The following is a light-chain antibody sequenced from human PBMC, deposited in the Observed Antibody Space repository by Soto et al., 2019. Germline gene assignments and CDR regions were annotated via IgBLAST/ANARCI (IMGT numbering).Light chain of an antibody. Sequence: QSVLTQPASVSASPGQSITISCTGASSDVGGYTYVSWYQQHPGKAPKLMIYEVNNRPSGVSNRFSGSKSGNTASLTISGLQAEDEADYYCSSYTSSSTLYVFGTGTKVTVL. CDR3: SSYTSSSTLYV. V-gene: IGLV2-14*01. CDR1: SSDVGGYTY. CDR2: EVN. J-gene: IGLJ1*01.